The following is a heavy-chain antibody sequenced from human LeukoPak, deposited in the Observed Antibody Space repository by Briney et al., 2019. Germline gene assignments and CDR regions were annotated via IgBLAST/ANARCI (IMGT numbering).Heavy chain of an antibody. CDR2: IPHSGST. J-gene: IGHJ4*02. Sequence: SETLSLTCAVSGYSISSGYYWGWIRQPPGKGLEWIGSIPHSGSTYYNRSLKSRVTILVGTSKNQFSLKLNSVTAADTAVYYCAKQLDGGGYLSPDYWGQGTLVTVSS. CDR3: AKQLDGGGYLSPDY. D-gene: IGHD1-26*01. CDR1: GYSISSGYY. V-gene: IGHV4-38-2*01.